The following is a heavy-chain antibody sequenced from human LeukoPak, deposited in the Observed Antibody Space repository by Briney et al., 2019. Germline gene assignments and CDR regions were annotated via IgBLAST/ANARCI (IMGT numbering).Heavy chain of an antibody. CDR3: ATYRQVLLPFES. D-gene: IGHD2-8*02. Sequence: GGSLRLSCAASGMTFSHHGMNWVRQAPGKGLEWVSSISGSGNKTSYGESVKGRFTISRDNSRNTVYLQMNSLRAEDTAIYYCATYRQVLLPFESWGQGTLVTVSS. J-gene: IGHJ4*02. CDR2: ISGSGNKT. CDR1: GMTFSHHG. V-gene: IGHV3-23*01.